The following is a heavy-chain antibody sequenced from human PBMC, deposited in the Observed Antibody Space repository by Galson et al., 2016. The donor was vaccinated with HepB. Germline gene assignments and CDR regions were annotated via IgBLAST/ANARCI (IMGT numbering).Heavy chain of an antibody. V-gene: IGHV2-70*01. CDR2: IDWDGDQ. Sequence: PALVKPTQTLTLTCTFTVFSLTTRGVCVSWIRQPPGKALEWLALIDWDGDQYYTTSLKTRLTISKDTSKNQVLLTMTNMDPVDTATYYCARFDFGGNFLDYWGQGTLVTCSS. J-gene: IGHJ4*02. D-gene: IGHD4-23*01. CDR1: VFSLTTRGVC. CDR3: ARFDFGGNFLDY.